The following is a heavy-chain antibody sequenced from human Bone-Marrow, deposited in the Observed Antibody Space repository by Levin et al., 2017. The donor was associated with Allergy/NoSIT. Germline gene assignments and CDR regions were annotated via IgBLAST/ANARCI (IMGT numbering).Heavy chain of an antibody. CDR3: AKSRGWRDCFDS. CDR1: GFTFRTSW. J-gene: IGHJ4*02. V-gene: IGHV3-7*01. CDR2: IKQDGSEE. Sequence: GESLKISCRASGFTFRTSWMGWVRQAPGKGLEWVANIKQDGSEEFFVDSVKGRFTISRDNVENSLYLQMSSLRADDTAVYYCAKSRGWRDCFDSWGQGTLVTVSS. D-gene: IGHD6-19*01.